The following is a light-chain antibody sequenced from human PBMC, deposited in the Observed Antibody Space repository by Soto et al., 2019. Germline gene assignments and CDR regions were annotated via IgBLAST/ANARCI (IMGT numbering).Light chain of an antibody. V-gene: IGKV3-20*01. CDR2: DAS. CDR3: QQYGSSPLT. Sequence: EIVLTQSPGTLSLSPGERATLSCRASQSVSSNYLAWYQQKSGQAPRLLIYDASSRATGIPDRFSGSGSGTDSTLTISRLESEDFAVYYCQQYGSSPLTFGGGTKVEIK. CDR1: QSVSSNY. J-gene: IGKJ4*01.